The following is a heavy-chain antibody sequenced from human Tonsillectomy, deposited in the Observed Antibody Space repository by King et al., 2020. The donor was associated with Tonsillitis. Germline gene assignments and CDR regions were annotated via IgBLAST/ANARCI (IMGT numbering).Heavy chain of an antibody. J-gene: IGHJ4*02. CDR2: ISGGGGSA. V-gene: IGHV3-23*04. Sequence: VQLVESGGGLVQPGGSLRLSCAASGFIFTSYAMNWVRQAPGKGLEWVSSISGGGGSAYYADSVRGRFNISRDNSKNTLYLQMNSLRAEDTAIYYCAKTGNGHTPPYYFDYWGQGSLVTVSS. CDR1: GFIFTSYA. D-gene: IGHD2-15*01. CDR3: AKTGNGHTPPYYFDY.